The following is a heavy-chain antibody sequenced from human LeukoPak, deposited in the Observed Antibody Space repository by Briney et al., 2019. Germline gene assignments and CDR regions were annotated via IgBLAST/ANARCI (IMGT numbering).Heavy chain of an antibody. CDR3: AKKGSPGYYYYYMDV. Sequence: GGSLRLSCAASGFTFSIYAMSWVRQAPGKGLEWVPTISGSGASTYYADSVKGRFTISRDNSQNTLYLQMNSLRVEDTAVYYCAKKGSPGYYYYYMDVWGKGTTVTVSS. D-gene: IGHD3-10*01. V-gene: IGHV3-23*01. CDR2: ISGSGAST. CDR1: GFTFSIYA. J-gene: IGHJ6*03.